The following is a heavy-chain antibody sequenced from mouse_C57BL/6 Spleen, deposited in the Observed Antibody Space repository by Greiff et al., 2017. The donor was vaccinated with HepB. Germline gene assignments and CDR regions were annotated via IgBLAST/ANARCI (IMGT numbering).Heavy chain of an antibody. CDR3: ARPRQLRGYAMDY. CDR2: INPNNGGT. J-gene: IGHJ4*01. V-gene: IGHV1-22*01. CDR1: GYTFTDYN. D-gene: IGHD3-2*02. Sequence: VQLKESGPELVKPGASVKMSCKASGYTFTDYNMHWVKQSHGKSLEWIGYINPNNGGTSYNQKFKGKATLTVNKSSSTAYMEHRSLTSEDSAVYYCARPRQLRGYAMDYWGQGTSVTVSS.